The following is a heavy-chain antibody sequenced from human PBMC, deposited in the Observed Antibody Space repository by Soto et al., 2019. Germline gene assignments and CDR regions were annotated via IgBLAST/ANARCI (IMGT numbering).Heavy chain of an antibody. CDR2: MYAAGST. CDR3: ARGSNSNNWKLFDY. D-gene: IGHD1-1*01. V-gene: IGHV3-66*01. CDR1: GFTISSNY. J-gene: IGHJ4*02. Sequence: EVQLVESGGGLVQPGGSLRLSCAVTGFTISSNYMNWVRQAPGKGLEWVSVMYAAGSTYYEDSVKGRFNISRDNYKNTVYLQMNSLRGEDTAVYYCARGSNSNNWKLFDYWGQGTLVTVSS.